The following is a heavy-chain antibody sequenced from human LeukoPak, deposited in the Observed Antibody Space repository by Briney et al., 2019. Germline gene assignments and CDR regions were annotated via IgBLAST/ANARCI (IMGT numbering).Heavy chain of an antibody. CDR3: EIVESYYFDRTAFVD. D-gene: IGHD3-22*01. V-gene: IGHV3-64D*06. Sequence: GGSLRLSCSAAAFTFTSYIMDWVRQAPGKGLEYVSAISSNGGSTYYADSVKGRFTISRDNSKNTLYLQMSSLRREDTPVFYCEIVESYYFDRTAFVDWGQGTLVTVSS. J-gene: IGHJ4*02. CDR2: ISSNGGST. CDR1: AFTFTSYI.